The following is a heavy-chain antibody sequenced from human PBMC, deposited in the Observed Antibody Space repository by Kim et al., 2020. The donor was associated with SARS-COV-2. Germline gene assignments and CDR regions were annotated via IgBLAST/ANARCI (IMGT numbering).Heavy chain of an antibody. CDR2: DPGGGGRT. J-gene: IGHJ4*02. CDR1: GFTVNNFA. Sequence: GRSLRLSCGASGFTVNNFAMSWVRQAPGKGLEWVSTDPGGGGRTFYADSVKGRFTISRDNSKNTVSLQMNSVRAEDTAVYYCAKAHPLSSGCYGFGDWGQGTLVTVSS. CDR3: AKAHPLSSGCYGFGD. V-gene: IGHV3-23*01. D-gene: IGHD6-19*01.